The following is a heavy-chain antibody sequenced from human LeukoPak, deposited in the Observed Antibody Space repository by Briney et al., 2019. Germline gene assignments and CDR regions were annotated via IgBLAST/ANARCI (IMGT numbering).Heavy chain of an antibody. Sequence: SETLSLXCAVYGGSFSGYYWSWIRQPPGKGLEWIGEINHSGSTNYNPSLKSRVTISVDTSKNQFSLKLSSVTAADTAVYYCARASANVWGSYRSPDYWGQGTLVTVSS. CDR1: GGSFSGYY. CDR2: INHSGST. V-gene: IGHV4-34*01. J-gene: IGHJ4*02. CDR3: ARASANVWGSYRSPDY. D-gene: IGHD3-16*02.